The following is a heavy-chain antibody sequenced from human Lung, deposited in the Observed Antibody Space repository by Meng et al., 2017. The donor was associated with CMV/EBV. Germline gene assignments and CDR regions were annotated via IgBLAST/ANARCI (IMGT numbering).Heavy chain of an antibody. CDR2: LNPESGGT. D-gene: IGHD6-13*01. Sequence: SVXVSXXTSGYKFTDYYLHWVRQAPGQGLEWMGWLNPESGGTNSAQKFKGRVTMTRDTSITEAYMELSRLTSDDTAVYFCARGADSSSWYSPYDTWGQGXLVTVSS. CDR3: ARGADSSSWYSPYDT. V-gene: IGHV1-2*02. J-gene: IGHJ5*02. CDR1: GYKFTDYY.